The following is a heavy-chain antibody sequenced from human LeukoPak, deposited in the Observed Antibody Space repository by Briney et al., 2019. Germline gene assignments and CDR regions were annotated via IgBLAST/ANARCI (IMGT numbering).Heavy chain of an antibody. V-gene: IGHV1-24*01. CDR2: FDPEDGET. D-gene: IGHD2-2*02. J-gene: IGHJ5*02. Sequence: ASVKVSCKVSGYTLTELSMHSVRQAPGKGLEWMGGFDPEDGETIYAQKFQGRVTMTEDTSTDTAYMELSSLRSEDTAVYYCATDIDCSSTSCYSGFDPWGQGTLVTVSS. CDR3: ATDIDCSSTSCYSGFDP. CDR1: GYTLTELS.